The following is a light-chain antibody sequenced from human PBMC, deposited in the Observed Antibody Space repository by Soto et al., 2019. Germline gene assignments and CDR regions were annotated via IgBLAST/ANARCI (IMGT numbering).Light chain of an antibody. CDR2: AAS. J-gene: IGKJ4*01. CDR3: QKYNSAPLT. Sequence: DIQMTQSPSTLSATAGDRVTITCRASQSISAWLAWYQQKPGKAPKLLIYAASTLQAGVPSRFSGSGSGTDFTLTISSLQPEDVAAYYCQKYNSAPLTFGGGTKVDIK. CDR1: QSISAW. V-gene: IGKV1-27*01.